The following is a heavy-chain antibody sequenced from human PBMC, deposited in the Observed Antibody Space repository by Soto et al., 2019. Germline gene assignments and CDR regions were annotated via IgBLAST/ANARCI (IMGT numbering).Heavy chain of an antibody. CDR3: ARMATYGTLNWFDP. J-gene: IGHJ5*02. V-gene: IGHV1-8*01. CDR2: MNPNSANT. D-gene: IGHD1-1*01. CDR1: GYAFGDYD. Sequence: QVQLVQSGAEVQRPGASVKVSCRASGYAFGDYDISWVRQAPGQGLEWMGWMNPNSANTGYAQKFQGRVSMTRDMPISTAYMELSRLRPEDTAIYYCARMATYGTLNWFDPWGQGALVTVSS.